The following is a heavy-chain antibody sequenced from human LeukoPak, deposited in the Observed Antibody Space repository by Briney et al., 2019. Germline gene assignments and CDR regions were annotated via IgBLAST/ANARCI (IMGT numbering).Heavy chain of an antibody. J-gene: IGHJ3*02. V-gene: IGHV3-23*01. CDR2: ISGSGGST. D-gene: IGHD3-22*01. Sequence: GGSLRLSCAASGFTFSSYAMSWVRQAPGKGLEWVSAISGSGGSTYYADSVKGRFTISRDNSKNTLYLQMNSLRAEDTAVYCCAKGQVVVVVLTLLLDAFDIWGQGTMVTVSS. CDR1: GFTFSSYA. CDR3: AKGQVVVVVLTLLLDAFDI.